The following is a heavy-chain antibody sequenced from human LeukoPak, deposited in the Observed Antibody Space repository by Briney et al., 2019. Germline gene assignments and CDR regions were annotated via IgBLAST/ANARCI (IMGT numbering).Heavy chain of an antibody. J-gene: IGHJ4*02. CDR2: IKSKTDGGTT. Sequence: GGSLRLSCAASGFTFSNAWMNWVRQGPGKGLEWVGRIKSKTDGGTTDYAAPVKGRFTISRDDSKNTLHLQMNSLETEDTAVYYCSTTYYYDSSEGYWGQGTLVTVSS. D-gene: IGHD3-22*01. V-gene: IGHV3-15*07. CDR1: GFTFSNAW. CDR3: STTYYYDSSEGY.